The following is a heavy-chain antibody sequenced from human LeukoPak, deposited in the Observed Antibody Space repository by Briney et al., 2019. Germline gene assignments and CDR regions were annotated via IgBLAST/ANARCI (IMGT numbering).Heavy chain of an antibody. CDR3: ARDSSGFDP. D-gene: IGHD6-6*01. CDR1: GFTFSSYG. J-gene: IGHJ5*02. V-gene: IGHV3-33*01. CDR2: IWYDGSNK. Sequence: GRSLRLSCAASGFTFSSYGVHWVRQAPGKGLEWVAVIWYDGSNKYYADSVKGRFTISRDNSKNTLYLQMNSLRAEDTAVYYCARDSSGFDPWGQGTLVTVSS.